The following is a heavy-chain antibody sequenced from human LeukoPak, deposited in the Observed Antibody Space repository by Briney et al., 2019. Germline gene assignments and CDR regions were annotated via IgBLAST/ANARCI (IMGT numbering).Heavy chain of an antibody. D-gene: IGHD6-13*01. Sequence: HRASVKVSCKASGYTFTSYAMNWVRQAPGQGLEWMGWINTNTGNPTYAQGFTGRFVFSLDTSVSTAYLQISSLKAEDTAVYYCARHLEQQLATTTHYFDYWGQGTLVTVSS. CDR2: INTNTGNP. CDR3: ARHLEQQLATTTHYFDY. V-gene: IGHV7-4-1*02. J-gene: IGHJ4*02. CDR1: GYTFTSYA.